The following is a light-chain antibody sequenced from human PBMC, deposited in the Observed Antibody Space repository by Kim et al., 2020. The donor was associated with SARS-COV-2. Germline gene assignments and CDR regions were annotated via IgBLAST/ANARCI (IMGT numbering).Light chain of an antibody. J-gene: IGKJ1*01. CDR1: QSRVHSDGNTY. CDR2: KIS. V-gene: IGKV2-24*01. Sequence: PASISCKSSQSRVHSDGNTYFNWLQQRPGQPPRLLMYKISKRFSGVPDRFSGSGAGTDFTLKISRVEAEDVGVYYCMQATQFPWTFGQGTKMNIK. CDR3: MQATQFPWT.